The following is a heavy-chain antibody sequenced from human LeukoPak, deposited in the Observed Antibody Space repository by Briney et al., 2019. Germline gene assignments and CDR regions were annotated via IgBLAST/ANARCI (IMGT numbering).Heavy chain of an antibody. CDR1: GFTFSSYG. CDR2: ISYDGSNK. V-gene: IGHV3-30*18. D-gene: IGHD3-10*01. CDR3: AKDTTWVRGVIRNYYYYGMDV. J-gene: IGHJ6*02. Sequence: PGGSLRLSCAASGFTFSSYGMHWVRQAPGKGLEWVAVISYDGSNKYYADSVKGRFTISRDNSKNTLYLQMNSLRAEDTAVYYCAKDTTWVRGVIRNYYYYGMDVWGQGATVTVSS.